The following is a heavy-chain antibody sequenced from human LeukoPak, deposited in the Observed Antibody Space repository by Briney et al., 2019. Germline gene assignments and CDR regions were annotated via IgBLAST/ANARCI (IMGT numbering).Heavy chain of an antibody. CDR3: TRVSGGWERSVFVD. V-gene: IGHV3-49*03. CDR2: IRSKAYGGTT. CDR1: GFTFGDYA. J-gene: IGHJ4*02. Sequence: GGSLRLSCTASGFTFGDYAMSWFRQAPGKGLEWVGFIRSKAYGGTTEYAASVKGRFTISRDDSKSIAYLQMNSLKTEDTAVYYCTRVSGGWERSVFVDWGQGTLVTVSS. D-gene: IGHD6-19*01.